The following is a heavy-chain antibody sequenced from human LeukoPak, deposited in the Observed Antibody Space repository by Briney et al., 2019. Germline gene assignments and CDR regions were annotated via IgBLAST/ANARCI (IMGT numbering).Heavy chain of an antibody. CDR2: IYYSGST. Sequence: SETLSLTCTVSGGFVGSGSYYWSWIRQPPGKGLEWIGYIYYSGSTNYNPSLKSRVTISMDTSKNQFSLKLNSVTAADTAIYYCARNIVGPRQVDYWGQGTLVTVSS. V-gene: IGHV4-61*01. CDR1: GGFVGSGSYY. J-gene: IGHJ4*02. CDR3: ARNIVGPRQVDY. D-gene: IGHD1-26*01.